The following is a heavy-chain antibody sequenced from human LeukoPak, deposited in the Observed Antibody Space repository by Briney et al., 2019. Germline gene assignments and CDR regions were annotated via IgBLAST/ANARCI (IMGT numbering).Heavy chain of an antibody. J-gene: IGHJ5*02. V-gene: IGHV3-7*01. CDR3: ARAGFGSGSYPRFDP. D-gene: IGHD3-10*01. CDR2: IKQDGSEK. CDR1: GFTFSSYS. Sequence: GGSLRLSCAASGFTFSSYSMNWVRQAPGKGLEWVANIKQDGSEKYYVNSVKGRFTISRDNAKNLLYLQLNSLRPEDTAVYYCARAGFGSGSYPRFDPWGQGTLVTVSS.